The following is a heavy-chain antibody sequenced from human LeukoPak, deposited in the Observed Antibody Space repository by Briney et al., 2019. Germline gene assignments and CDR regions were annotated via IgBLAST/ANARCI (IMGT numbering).Heavy chain of an antibody. J-gene: IGHJ3*02. V-gene: IGHV1-8*02. D-gene: IGHD1-26*01. CDR3: ASNSGSYYAFDI. CDR1: GYTFTSYG. Sequence: GASVKVSCKASGYTFTSYGISWVRQATGQGLEWMGWMNPNSGNTGYAQKFQGRVTMTRNTSISTAYMELSSLRSEDTAVYYCASNSGSYYAFDIWGQGTMVTVSS. CDR2: MNPNSGNT.